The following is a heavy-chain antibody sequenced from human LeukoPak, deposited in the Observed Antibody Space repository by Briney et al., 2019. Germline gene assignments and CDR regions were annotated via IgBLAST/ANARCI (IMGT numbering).Heavy chain of an antibody. J-gene: IGHJ3*02. CDR1: GFTFSSYS. V-gene: IGHV3-23*01. D-gene: IGHD1-1*01. Sequence: PGGSLRLSCAASGFTFSSYSMNWVRQAPGKGLEWVSAISGSGGSTYYADSVKGRFTISRDNSKNTLYLQMNSLRAEDTAVYYCAKEELERDAFDIWGQGTMVTVSS. CDR2: ISGSGGST. CDR3: AKEELERDAFDI.